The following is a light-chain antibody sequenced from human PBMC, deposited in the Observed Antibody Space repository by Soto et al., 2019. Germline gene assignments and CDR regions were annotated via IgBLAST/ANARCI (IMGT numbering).Light chain of an antibody. V-gene: IGKV3-15*01. CDR1: KSVINN. CDR3: QQYNNWPPLT. CDR2: GAS. J-gene: IGKJ4*01. Sequence: EIAMTQSPATLSVSPGERAILSCRASKSVINNLAWYQQKPGQAPRLLIYGASTRATGIPARLSGSGSRTEFTLSISSRQSEDFAIYDFQQYNNWPPLTFGGGTKLEIK.